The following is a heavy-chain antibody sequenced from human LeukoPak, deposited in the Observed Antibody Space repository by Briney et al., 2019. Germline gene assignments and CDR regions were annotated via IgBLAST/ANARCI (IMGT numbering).Heavy chain of an antibody. CDR2: IRSKANTYAT. Sequence: PGGSLKLSCAASGFTFSGSAMHWVRQASGKGLEWVGRIRSKANTYATAYAASVKGRFTISRDDSKNTAYLQMNSLKTEDTAVYYCTRDQTPYYWGQGTLVTVSS. J-gene: IGHJ4*02. CDR1: GFTFSGSA. V-gene: IGHV3-73*01. CDR3: TRDQTPYY.